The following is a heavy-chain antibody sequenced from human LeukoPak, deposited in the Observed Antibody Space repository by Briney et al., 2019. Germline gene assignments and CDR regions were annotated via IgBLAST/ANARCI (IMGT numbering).Heavy chain of an antibody. J-gene: IGHJ5*02. CDR1: GYTFTSYG. Sequence: ASVKVSCKASGYTFTSYGISWVRQAPGQGLEWMGWISAYNGNTNYAQKLQGRVTMTTDTSTSTAYMELSRLRSDDTAVYYCARARLGVVVPAAIRSNWFDPWGQGTLVTVSS. V-gene: IGHV1-18*01. CDR2: ISAYNGNT. CDR3: ARARLGVVVPAAIRSNWFDP. D-gene: IGHD2-2*02.